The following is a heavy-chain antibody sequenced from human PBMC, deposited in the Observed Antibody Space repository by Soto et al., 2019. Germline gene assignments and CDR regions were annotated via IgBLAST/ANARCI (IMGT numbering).Heavy chain of an antibody. CDR1: GGSISSSNW. CDR2: IYHSGST. CDR3: AKDWYYDFWSGPYYYYYGMDV. Sequence: PSETLSLTCAVSGGSISSSNWWSWVRQPPGKGLEWIGEIYHSGSTNYNPSLKSRVTISVDKSKNQFSLKLSSVTAADTAVYYCAKDWYYDFWSGPYYYYYGMDVWGQGTTVTVSS. D-gene: IGHD3-3*01. V-gene: IGHV4-4*02. J-gene: IGHJ6*02.